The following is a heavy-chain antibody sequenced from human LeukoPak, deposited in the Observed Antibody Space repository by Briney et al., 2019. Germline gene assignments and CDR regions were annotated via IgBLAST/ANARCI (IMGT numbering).Heavy chain of an antibody. CDR1: GFTFNTYG. D-gene: IGHD6-19*01. J-gene: IGHJ4*02. Sequence: GGSLRLSCTVSGFTFNTYGMSWIRQAPGKGLEWVSYISSSGSTIYYADSVKGRFTISRDNAKNSLYLQMNSLRAEDTAVYYCARDQSSGWYFFDYWGQGTLVTVSS. CDR2: ISSSGSTI. CDR3: ARDQSSGWYFFDY. V-gene: IGHV3-48*04.